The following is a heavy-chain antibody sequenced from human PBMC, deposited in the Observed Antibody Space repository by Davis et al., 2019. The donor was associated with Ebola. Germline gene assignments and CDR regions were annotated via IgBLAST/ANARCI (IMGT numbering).Heavy chain of an antibody. J-gene: IGHJ4*02. CDR3: ARAGFGEIYFDY. V-gene: IGHV3-13*01. Sequence: GESLEISCAASGFTFSSYDMHWVRQATGKGLEWVSAIGTAGDTYYPGSVKGRFTISREKAKNSLYLQMNSLRGEDTAVYYCARAGFGEIYFDYWGQGTLVTVSS. D-gene: IGHD3-10*01. CDR2: IGTAGDT. CDR1: GFTFSSYD.